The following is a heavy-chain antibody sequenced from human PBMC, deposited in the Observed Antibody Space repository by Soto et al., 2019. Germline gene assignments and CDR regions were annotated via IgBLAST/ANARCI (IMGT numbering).Heavy chain of an antibody. CDR3: ARDLSGPMDY. J-gene: IGHJ4*02. V-gene: IGHV1-46*01. Sequence: ASVKVSSKASGYTFTNYYIPWVRPAPGQGLECMVIIYPSGGSTRNAQKFQGRVTMTRDTSTSTVYMELSSLRSEDTAVYYCARDLSGPMDYWGRGTLVTVSS. D-gene: IGHD2-2*01. CDR2: IYPSGGST. CDR1: GYTFTNYY.